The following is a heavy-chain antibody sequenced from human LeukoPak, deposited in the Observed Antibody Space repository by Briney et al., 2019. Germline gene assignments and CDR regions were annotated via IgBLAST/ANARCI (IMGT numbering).Heavy chain of an antibody. V-gene: IGHV4-39*01. CDR3: ASRGRHSSRFDP. D-gene: IGHD6-6*01. Sequence: SETLSLTCTVSGGSISSSSYYWGWIRQPPGKGLEWIGSIYYSGSTYYNPSLKSRVTISVDTSKNQFSLKLSSVTAADTAVYYCASRGRHSSRFDPWGQGTLVTVSS. CDR2: IYYSGST. CDR1: GGSISSSSYY. J-gene: IGHJ5*02.